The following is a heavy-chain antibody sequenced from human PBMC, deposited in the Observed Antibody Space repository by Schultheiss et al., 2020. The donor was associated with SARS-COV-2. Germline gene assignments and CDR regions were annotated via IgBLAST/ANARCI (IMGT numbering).Heavy chain of an antibody. CDR2: IIPILGTT. V-gene: IGHV1-69*11. D-gene: IGHD2-15*01. Sequence: SVKVSCKASGGAFSSNGVSWVRQAPGQRLEWMGRIIPILGTTSYAERFQGRLTLTSDESTGTAYTAYMEMRSLRVEDTAVYYCARGRIVVVVAATPWSNDAFDIWGQGTMVTVSS. CDR3: ARGRIVVVVAATPWSNDAFDI. CDR1: GGAFSSNG. J-gene: IGHJ3*02.